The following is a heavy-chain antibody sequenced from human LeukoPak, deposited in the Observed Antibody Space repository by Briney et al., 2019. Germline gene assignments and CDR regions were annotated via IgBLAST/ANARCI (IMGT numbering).Heavy chain of an antibody. D-gene: IGHD6-13*01. Sequence: PSETLSLTCTVSGGFISSSSYYWGWIRQPPGKGLEWIGSIYYSGSTYYNPSLKSRVTISVDTSKNQFSLKLSSVTAADTAVYYCARLDVKYSSSWPSLDYWGQGTLVTVSS. CDR3: ARLDVKYSSSWPSLDY. CDR1: GGFISSSSYY. J-gene: IGHJ4*02. CDR2: IYYSGST. V-gene: IGHV4-39*01.